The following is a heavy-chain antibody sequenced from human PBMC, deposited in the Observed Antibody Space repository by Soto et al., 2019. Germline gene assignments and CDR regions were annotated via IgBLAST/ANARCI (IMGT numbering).Heavy chain of an antibody. V-gene: IGHV1-18*01. CDR1: GYTFTSYG. CDR3: ARTAHSGTFKGFDP. CDR2: ISAYNGNT. J-gene: IGHJ5*02. D-gene: IGHD3-10*01. Sequence: GASVKVSCKASGYTFTSYGISWVRQAPGQGLEWMGWISAYNGNTNYAQKLQGRVTMTTDTPTSTAYMELRSLRSDDTAVYYCARTAHSGTFKGFDPWGQGTLVTVSS.